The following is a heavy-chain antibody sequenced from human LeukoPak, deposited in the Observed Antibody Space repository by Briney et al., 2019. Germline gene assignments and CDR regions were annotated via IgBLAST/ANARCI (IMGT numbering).Heavy chain of an antibody. CDR1: GFTFSSYS. V-gene: IGHV3-21*01. CDR3: ARDALSPYDSSGRNDY. Sequence: GGSLRLSCAASGFTFSSYSMNWVRQAPGKGLEWVSSISSSSSYIYYADSVEGRFIISRDNAKNSLYLQMNSLRAEDTAVYYCARDALSPYDSSGRNDYWGQGTLVTVSS. D-gene: IGHD3-22*01. CDR2: ISSSSSYI. J-gene: IGHJ4*02.